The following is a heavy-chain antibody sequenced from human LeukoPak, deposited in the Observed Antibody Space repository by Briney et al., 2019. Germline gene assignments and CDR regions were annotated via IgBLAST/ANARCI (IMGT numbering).Heavy chain of an antibody. J-gene: IGHJ3*02. V-gene: IGHV3-30*02. CDR2: IRYDGSNK. CDR3: AKEKYRYGYGYDASDI. CDR1: GFTFSSYG. D-gene: IGHD5-18*01. Sequence: GGSLRLSCAASGFTFSSYGIHWVRQAPGKGLEWVAFIRYDGSNKYYAESVKGRLTISRDNSKNTLYLQMNSLRAEDTAVYYCAKEKYRYGYGYDASDIWGQGTMVTVSS.